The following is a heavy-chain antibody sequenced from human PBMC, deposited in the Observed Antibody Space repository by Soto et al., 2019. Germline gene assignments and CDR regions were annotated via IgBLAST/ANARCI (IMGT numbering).Heavy chain of an antibody. CDR2: IIPIFGTA. D-gene: IGHD5-12*01. Sequence: ASVKVSCKASGGTFSGYAISWVRQAPGQGLEWMGGIIPIFGTANYAQKFQGRVTITADESTSTAYMELSSLRSEDTAVYYCASSTSMATISVFDYWGQGTLVTVSS. J-gene: IGHJ4*02. CDR1: GGTFSGYA. V-gene: IGHV1-69*13. CDR3: ASSTSMATISVFDY.